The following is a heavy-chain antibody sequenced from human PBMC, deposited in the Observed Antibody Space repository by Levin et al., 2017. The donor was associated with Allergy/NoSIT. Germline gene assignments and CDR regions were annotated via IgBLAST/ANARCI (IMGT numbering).Heavy chain of an antibody. CDR1: GYTFDTYG. CDR2: ISTLNGNT. V-gene: IGHV1-18*01. Sequence: GESLKISCKTSGYTFDTYGITWVRQAPGQGLQWMGWISTLNGNTFYAQNLQDRLIMTTDASTGTAFMELRSLTSADTAVYYCARDDLLLVPSGLDVWGQGTTVTVSS. CDR3: ARDDLLLVPSGLDV. J-gene: IGHJ6*02. D-gene: IGHD2/OR15-2a*01.